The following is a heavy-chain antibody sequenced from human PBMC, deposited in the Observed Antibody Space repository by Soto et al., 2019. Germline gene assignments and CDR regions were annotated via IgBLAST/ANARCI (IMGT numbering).Heavy chain of an antibody. V-gene: IGHV3-74*01. CDR3: ARDMQYDFWSGLYGMDV. CDR2: INSKGSSA. Sequence: GGSLRLSCAASGFTFSSYWMHWVRQAPGKGLVWVSRINSKGSSASYADSVKGRFTISRDNAKNTLYLQMNSLRAEDTAVYYCARDMQYDFWSGLYGMDVWGQGTTVTVSS. J-gene: IGHJ6*02. D-gene: IGHD3-3*01. CDR1: GFTFSSYW.